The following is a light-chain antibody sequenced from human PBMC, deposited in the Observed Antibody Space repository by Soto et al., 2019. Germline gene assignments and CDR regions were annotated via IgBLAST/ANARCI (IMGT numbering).Light chain of an antibody. V-gene: IGKV3-11*01. CDR3: QQRSNWRT. Sequence: EVVMTPSPATLSVSPGERATLSCRASQSIRSNLAWYQQKPGQAPRLLIYGASSRATGIPDRFSGSGSGTDFTLTISSLEPEDFAVYYCQQRSNWRTFGQGTKV. CDR2: GAS. J-gene: IGKJ1*01. CDR1: QSIRSN.